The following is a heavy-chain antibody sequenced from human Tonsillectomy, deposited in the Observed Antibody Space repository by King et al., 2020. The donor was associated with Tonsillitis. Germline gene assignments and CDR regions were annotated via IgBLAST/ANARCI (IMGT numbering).Heavy chain of an antibody. J-gene: IGHJ4*02. CDR2: ISGSGGST. V-gene: IGHV3-23*01. CDR1: GFSFSSHA. Sequence: VHLLESGGGLVQPGGSLRLSCAASGFSFSSHAMSWVRQAPGKGLEWVSAISGSGGSTYYADSVKGRFTISRDNSKNTLYLQMNSLRVEDTAIDYCANKGCTVTTYGGDYWGQGTLVTVSS. CDR3: ANKGCTVTTYGGDY. D-gene: IGHD4-17*01.